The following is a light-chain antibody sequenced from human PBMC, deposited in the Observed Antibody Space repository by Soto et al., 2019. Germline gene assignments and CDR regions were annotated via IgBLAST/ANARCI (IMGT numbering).Light chain of an antibody. CDR1: QTISSW. J-gene: IGKJ4*01. CDR2: KAS. Sequence: DITESPSPAAMPGSVGARVTVTCRASQTISSWLAWYPQKPGKAPKRLIYKASTLKSGVPSRFSGSGSGTDFTLTISILQPEDFATYYCRLFYIYPLTFAGGTKVDI. V-gene: IGKV1-5*03. CDR3: RLFYIYPLT.